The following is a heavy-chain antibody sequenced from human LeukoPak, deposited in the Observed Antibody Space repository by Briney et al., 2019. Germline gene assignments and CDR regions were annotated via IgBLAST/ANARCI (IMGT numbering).Heavy chain of an antibody. CDR3: ARDRGRPAANDAFDI. CDR1: GFTFSSYG. CDR2: IRYDGSNK. D-gene: IGHD2-2*01. V-gene: IGHV3-30*02. Sequence: GGSLRLSCAASGFTFSSYGMPWVRQAPGKGLEWVAFIRYDGSNKYYADSVKGRFTISRDNAKNSLYLQMNSLRAEDTAVYYCARDRGRPAANDAFDIWGQGTMVTVSS. J-gene: IGHJ3*02.